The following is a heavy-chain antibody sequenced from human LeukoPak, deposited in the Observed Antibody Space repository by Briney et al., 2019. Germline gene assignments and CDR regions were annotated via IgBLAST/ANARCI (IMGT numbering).Heavy chain of an antibody. Sequence: SETLSLTCTVSGGSISSYYWSWIRQPPGKGLEWIGYIYYSGSTNYNPSLKSRVTISVDTSKNQFSLKLSSVTAADTAVYYCARWPTYARINWFDPWGQGTLVTVSS. CDR3: ARWPTYARINWFDP. J-gene: IGHJ5*02. D-gene: IGHD4-17*01. CDR2: IYYSGST. CDR1: GGSISSYY. V-gene: IGHV4-59*12.